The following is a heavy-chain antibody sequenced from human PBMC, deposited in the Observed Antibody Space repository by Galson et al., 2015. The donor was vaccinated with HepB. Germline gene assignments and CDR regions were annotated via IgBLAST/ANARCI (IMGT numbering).Heavy chain of an antibody. D-gene: IGHD6-6*01. CDR2: ICPADSDT. J-gene: IGHJ3*01. CDR3: ARLRCQSRSPCAFDL. Sequence: QSGAEVKKTGESLKISCRGSGYIFNNYWIAWVRQMPGKGLEWMGIICPADSDTTYSPSFQGQVTISADKSISIAYLQWSSLKASDTAMYYCARLRCQSRSPCAFDLWGHGTEVTVSS. CDR1: GYIFNNYW. V-gene: IGHV5-51*03.